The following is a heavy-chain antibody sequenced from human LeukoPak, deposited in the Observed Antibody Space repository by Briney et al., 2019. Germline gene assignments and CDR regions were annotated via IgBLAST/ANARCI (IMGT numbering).Heavy chain of an antibody. Sequence: ASVKVSCKVSGYTLTELSMHWVRQAPGKGLEWMGGFDPEDGETIYAQKFQGRVTMTEDTPTDTAYMELSSLRSEDTAVYYCATDSIMIQAFDIWGQGTMVTVSS. CDR2: FDPEDGET. V-gene: IGHV1-24*01. CDR3: ATDSIMIQAFDI. CDR1: GYTLTELS. J-gene: IGHJ3*02. D-gene: IGHD3-16*01.